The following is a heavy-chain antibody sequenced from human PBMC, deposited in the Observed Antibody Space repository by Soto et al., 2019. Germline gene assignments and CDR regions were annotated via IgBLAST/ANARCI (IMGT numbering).Heavy chain of an antibody. CDR1: GASINDYF. Sequence: SETLSLTCTVSGASINDYFWSWVRQPPGKGLEWIGYIYHSGSTNYNPSLKSRVTISTDTSKSQFSLNLSSVTAADTAVYYCVRHHGWWLPQDWGQGILVTVS. CDR3: VRHHGWWLPQD. D-gene: IGHD2-15*01. V-gene: IGHV4-59*08. CDR2: IYHSGST. J-gene: IGHJ4*02.